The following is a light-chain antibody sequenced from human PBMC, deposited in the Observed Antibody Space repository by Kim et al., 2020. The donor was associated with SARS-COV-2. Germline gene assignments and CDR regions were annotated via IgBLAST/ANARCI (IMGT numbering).Light chain of an antibody. CDR2: QDT. J-gene: IGLJ2*01. CDR3: QAWDSSTFYVV. CDR1: KLGDKY. V-gene: IGLV3-1*01. Sequence: PGQTASITCSGDKLGDKYACWYQQKPGQSPVLVIYQDTKRPSGIPERFSGSNSGNTATLTISGTQAMDEADYYCQAWDSSTFYVVFGGGTQLTV.